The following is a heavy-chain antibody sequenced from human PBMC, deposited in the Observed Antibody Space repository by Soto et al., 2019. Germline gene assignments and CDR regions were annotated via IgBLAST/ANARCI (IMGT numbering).Heavy chain of an antibody. CDR3: ARGGSIVVVTAPYYFDY. CDR2: INHSGST. V-gene: IGHV4-34*01. J-gene: IGHJ4*02. Sequence: LSLTCAVYGGSFSGYYWSWIRQPPGKGLEWIGEINHSGSTNYNPSLKSRVTISVDTSKNQFSLKLSSVTAADTAVYYCARGGSIVVVTAPYYFDYWGQGTLVTVSS. D-gene: IGHD2-21*02. CDR1: GGSFSGYY.